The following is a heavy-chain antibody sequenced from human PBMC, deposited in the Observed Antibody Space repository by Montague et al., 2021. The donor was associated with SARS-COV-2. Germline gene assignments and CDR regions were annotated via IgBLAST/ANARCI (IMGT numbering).Heavy chain of an antibody. CDR1: GYSISSSNW. V-gene: IGHV4-28*01. J-gene: IGHJ5*02. Sequence: SETLSLTCAVSGYSISSSNWWGWIRQPPGKGLEWIGYIYYSGSTYYNPSLKSRVTMSVDTSKNQFSLKLSSVTAVDTAVYYCARTGWYRPHGTTGNWFDPWGQGTLVTVSS. D-gene: IGHD1-7*01. CDR3: ARTGWYRPHGTTGNWFDP. CDR2: IYYSGST.